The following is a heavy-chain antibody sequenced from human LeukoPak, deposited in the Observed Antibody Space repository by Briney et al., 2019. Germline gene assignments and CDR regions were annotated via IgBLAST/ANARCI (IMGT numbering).Heavy chain of an antibody. CDR1: GVSFSGYY. V-gene: IGHV4-34*01. D-gene: IGHD3-22*01. CDR2: INHSGST. CDR3: ARGSYYDSSGYYSILYPFDY. Sequence: PSETLSLTCAVYGVSFSGYYWSWIRQPPGKGLEWIGEINHSGSTNYNPSLKSRVTISVGTSKNQFSLKLSSVTAADTAVYYCARGSYYDSSGYYSILYPFDYWGQGTLVTVSS. J-gene: IGHJ4*02.